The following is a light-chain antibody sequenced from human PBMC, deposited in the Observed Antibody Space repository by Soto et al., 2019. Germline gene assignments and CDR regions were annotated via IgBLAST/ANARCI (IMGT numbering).Light chain of an antibody. CDR2: DAS. J-gene: IGKJ5*01. CDR3: QHCDSLPLT. Sequence: DIQMTQSPSSLSASVGDRVTISCQASQDISNSLNWYQQKPGKAPKLLIYDASNLETGVPSRFSGSGSGTDFTFTISSLQPEDIATYYCQHCDSLPLTFGQGTRLE. V-gene: IGKV1-33*01. CDR1: QDISNS.